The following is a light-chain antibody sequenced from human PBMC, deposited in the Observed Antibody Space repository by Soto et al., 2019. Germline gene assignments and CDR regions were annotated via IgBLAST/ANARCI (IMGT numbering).Light chain of an antibody. J-gene: IGKJ4*01. Sequence: ESVLTQSPGTLSLSPGERATLSCRASQSVGNNNLAWYQQKPGQAPRFLIYDASSRATGIPDRFSGSGSGTDFTLTISRLEPEDFAVYYCQQYGSTPLTFGGGTKVDIK. CDR3: QQYGSTPLT. CDR2: DAS. V-gene: IGKV3-20*01. CDR1: QSVGNNN.